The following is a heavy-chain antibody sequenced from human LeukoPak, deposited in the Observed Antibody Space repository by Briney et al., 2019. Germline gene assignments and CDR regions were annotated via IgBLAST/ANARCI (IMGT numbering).Heavy chain of an antibody. CDR2: ISYDGSNK. CDR3: VRDLTTSSTAYLHH. Sequence: PGRSLRLSCAASGFTFSSYPMHWVRQAPGKGLEWVAVISYDGSNKYYADSVKGRFTISRDNSKNTLQLQMDSLRAEDTAVYYCVRDLTTSSTAYLHHWGQGTLVTVSS. D-gene: IGHD6-6*01. V-gene: IGHV3-30-3*01. J-gene: IGHJ1*01. CDR1: GFTFSSYP.